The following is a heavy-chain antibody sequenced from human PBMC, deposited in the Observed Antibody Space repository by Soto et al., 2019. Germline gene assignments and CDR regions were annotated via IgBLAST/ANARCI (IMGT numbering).Heavy chain of an antibody. D-gene: IGHD6-19*01. CDR3: ARRRGRYSSGWSWFDP. V-gene: IGHV4-4*02. CDR1: GGTIRSPDW. J-gene: IGHJ5*02. Sequence: TSETLSLTCGVSGGTIRSPDWWTWVRQPPGKGLEWIGEIFQSGSTNYTPSLESRVTISVDKSKNQFSLTLTSVTAADTAVYFCARRRGRYSSGWSWFDPWGQGILVTVSS. CDR2: IFQSGST.